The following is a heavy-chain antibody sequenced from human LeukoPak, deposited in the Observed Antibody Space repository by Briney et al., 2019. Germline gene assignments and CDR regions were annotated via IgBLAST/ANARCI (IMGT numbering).Heavy chain of an antibody. J-gene: IGHJ4*02. V-gene: IGHV3-30*02. D-gene: IGHD4-17*01. CDR2: IRYDGSNK. CDR3: ARDGYDYGDYGESGGLDY. CDR1: GFTFSSYG. Sequence: GGSLRLSCAASGFTFSSYGMHWVRQAPGKGLEWVAFIRYDGSNKYYADSVKGRFTISRDNSKNTLYLQMNSLRAEDTAVYYCARDGYDYGDYGESGGLDYWGQGTLVTVSS.